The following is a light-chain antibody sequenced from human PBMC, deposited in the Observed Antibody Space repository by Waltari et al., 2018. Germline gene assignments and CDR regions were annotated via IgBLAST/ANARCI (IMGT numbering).Light chain of an antibody. CDR2: GAF. CDR1: ESLTNNY. CDR3: QQYGSLPLT. Sequence: ASESLTNNYLAWHQHKRGQAPRLLIYGAFNRASGIPDRFSGSGSVTDFTLTISRLEPEDFAVYYCQQYGSLPLTFGGGTKVEI. V-gene: IGKV3-20*01. J-gene: IGKJ4*01.